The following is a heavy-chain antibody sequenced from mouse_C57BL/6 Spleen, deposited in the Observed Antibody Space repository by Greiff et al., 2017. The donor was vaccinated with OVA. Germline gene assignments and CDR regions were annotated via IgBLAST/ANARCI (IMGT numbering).Heavy chain of an antibody. J-gene: IGHJ2*01. CDR3: ARRGAQATRDY. V-gene: IGHV1-85*01. CDR2: IYPGDGST. Sequence: QVQLQQSGPELVKPGASVKLSCKASGYTFTSYDINWVKQRPGQGLEWIGWIYPGDGSTKYNEKFKGKATLTVDTSSSTAYMELHSLTSEDSAVYFCARRGAQATRDYWGQGTTLTVSS. CDR1: GYTFTSYD. D-gene: IGHD3-2*02.